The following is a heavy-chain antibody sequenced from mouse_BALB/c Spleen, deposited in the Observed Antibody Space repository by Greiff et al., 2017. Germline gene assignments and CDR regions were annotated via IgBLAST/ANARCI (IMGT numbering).Heavy chain of an antibody. Sequence: EVQLQESGPGLVKPSQSLSLTCTVTGYSITSDYAWNWIRQFPGNKLEWMGYISYSGSTSYNPSLKSRISITRDTSKNQFFLQLDSVTTEDTATYYCAKRGFYYAMDYWGQGTSATVSS. CDR2: ISYSGST. CDR1: GYSITSDYA. CDR3: AKRGFYYAMDY. V-gene: IGHV3-2*02. J-gene: IGHJ4*01.